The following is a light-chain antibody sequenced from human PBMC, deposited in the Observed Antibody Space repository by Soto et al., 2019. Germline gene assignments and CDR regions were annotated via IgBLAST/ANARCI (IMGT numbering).Light chain of an antibody. CDR2: GAY. CDR1: QNVNYN. J-gene: IGKJ4*01. V-gene: IGKV3-15*01. CDR3: QQHNNWPPLT. Sequence: EIVMTQSPATLSVSPGERATLSCRASQNVNYNLAWYQQKPGQAPRLLIYGAYTRATGIPARFSGSGSGTEFTLAISSLQSEDFAVYYCQQHNNWPPLTFGGGTKVEIK.